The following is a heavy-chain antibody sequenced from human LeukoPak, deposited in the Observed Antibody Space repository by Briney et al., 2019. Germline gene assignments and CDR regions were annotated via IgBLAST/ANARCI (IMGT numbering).Heavy chain of an antibody. D-gene: IGHD5-12*01. J-gene: IGHJ4*02. CDR2: INHSGST. CDR1: GGSFSGYY. CDR3: ARGPLDSGYTYFDY. V-gene: IGHV4-34*01. Sequence: SETLSLTCAVYGGSFSGYYWSWIRQPPGKGLEWIGEINHSGSTNYNPSLKSRVTISVDTSKNQFSLKLSSVTAADTAVYHCARGPLDSGYTYFDYWGQGTLVTVSS.